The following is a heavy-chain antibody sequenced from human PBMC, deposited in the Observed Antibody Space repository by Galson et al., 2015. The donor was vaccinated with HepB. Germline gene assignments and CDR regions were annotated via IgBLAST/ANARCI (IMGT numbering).Heavy chain of an antibody. V-gene: IGHV4-4*02. CDR1: GGSISSSNW. CDR3: ARDGVAGSGNPQTHYGMDV. D-gene: IGHD6-19*01. J-gene: IGHJ6*02. CDR2: IYHSGST. Sequence: SETLSLTCAVSGGSISSSNWWSWVRQPPGKGLEWIGEIYHSGSTNYNPSLKSRVTISVDKSKNQFSLKLSSVTAADTAVYYCARDGVAGSGNPQTHYGMDVWGQGTTVTVSS.